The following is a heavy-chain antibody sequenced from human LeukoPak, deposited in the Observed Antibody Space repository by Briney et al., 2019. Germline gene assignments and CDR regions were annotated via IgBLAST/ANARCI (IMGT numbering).Heavy chain of an antibody. Sequence: ASVKVSCKASGCTFTSYGISWVRQAPGQGLEWMGWISAYNGNTNYAQKLQGRVTMTTDTSTSTAYMELRSLRSDDTAVYYCARVVTIFGVVITSFDYWGQGTLVTVSS. D-gene: IGHD3-3*01. CDR3: ARVVTIFGVVITSFDY. CDR2: ISAYNGNT. CDR1: GCTFTSYG. J-gene: IGHJ4*02. V-gene: IGHV1-18*01.